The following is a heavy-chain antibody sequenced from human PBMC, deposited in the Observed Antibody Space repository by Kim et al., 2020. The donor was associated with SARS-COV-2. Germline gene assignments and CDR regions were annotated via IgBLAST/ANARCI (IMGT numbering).Heavy chain of an antibody. Sequence: SETLSLTCAVYGDPVNGYYWSWIRQPPGKGLEWIGEINYDRSTNYKPSLKSRVTMSLDSSKSQFSLRLTSLTAADTAVYYCARGRYFDWLFHQSPHYFDYGGQGHLVTVSS. V-gene: IGHV4-34*01. D-gene: IGHD3-9*01. CDR3: ARGRYFDWLFHQSPHYFDY. CDR2: INYDRST. J-gene: IGHJ4*02. CDR1: GDPVNGYY.